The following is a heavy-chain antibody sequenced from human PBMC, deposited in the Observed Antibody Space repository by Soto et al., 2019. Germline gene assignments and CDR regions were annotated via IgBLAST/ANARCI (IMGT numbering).Heavy chain of an antibody. V-gene: IGHV5-51*01. J-gene: IGHJ6*02. CDR2: IYPADSDT. Sequence: VESLRLSCDGSGYSFSNYWIAWVRQMPGKGLEWMGIIYPADSDTRYNPSFQVQVTISADKSITTTYLRWTSLKASDTAIYYCAASIFYYGMDVWGQGTTVTVSS. CDR1: GYSFSNYW. CDR3: AASIFYYGMDV.